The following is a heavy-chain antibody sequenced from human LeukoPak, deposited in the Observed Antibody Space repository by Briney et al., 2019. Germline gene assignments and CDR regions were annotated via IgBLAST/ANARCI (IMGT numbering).Heavy chain of an antibody. Sequence: GGSLRLSCAASGFTFSSYSMNWVRQAPGKGLEWVSSISSSSSYIYYADSVKGRFTISRDNAKNSLYLQMNSLRAEDTAVYYCARDGEDLWFGERGYNWFDPWGQGTLVTVSS. D-gene: IGHD3-10*01. CDR2: ISSSSSYI. J-gene: IGHJ5*02. V-gene: IGHV3-21*01. CDR3: ARDGEDLWFGERGYNWFDP. CDR1: GFTFSSYS.